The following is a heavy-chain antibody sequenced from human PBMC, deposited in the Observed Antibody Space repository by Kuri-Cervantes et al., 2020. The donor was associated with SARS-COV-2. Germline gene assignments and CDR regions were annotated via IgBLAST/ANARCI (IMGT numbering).Heavy chain of an antibody. D-gene: IGHD6-13*01. CDR2: ISYDGTNR. Sequence: GASLKISCAVSGFTFSNYAVHWVRQAPGTGLEWVAFISYDGTNRDYADSVKGRFTISRDNSKNTLYLQLNNLRSEDTAVYYCARVRHISAPGPFDYWGQGTRVT. CDR1: GFTFSNYA. CDR3: ARVRHISAPGPFDY. J-gene: IGHJ4*02. V-gene: IGHV3-30-3*01.